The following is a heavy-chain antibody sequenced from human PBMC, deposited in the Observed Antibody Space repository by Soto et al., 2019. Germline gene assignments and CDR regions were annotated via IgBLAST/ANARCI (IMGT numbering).Heavy chain of an antibody. D-gene: IGHD6-13*01. CDR3: ARGGIAAAGPVGFDP. J-gene: IGHJ5*02. Sequence: QVQLQESGPGLVKPSETLSLTCTVFGGPISSSYWSWIRQPPGKGLEWIGHIYNRGSTNYNPSLKSQVTISLDMSKNHFSLKLSSVTAADTAVYYCARGGIAAAGPVGFDPWGQGTLVTVSS. CDR1: GGPISSSY. V-gene: IGHV4-59*08. CDR2: IYNRGST.